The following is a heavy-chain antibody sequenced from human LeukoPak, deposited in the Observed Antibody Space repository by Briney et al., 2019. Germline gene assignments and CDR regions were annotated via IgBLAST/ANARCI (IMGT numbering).Heavy chain of an antibody. CDR2: ISSRSSTI. Sequence: GGSLRLSCAASGFTFRSYEMNWVRQAPGKGLEWISYISSRSSTIYYADSVKGRFTISRDNAKNSLFLQMNSLRDEDTAVYYCARGCSGGSCFGDFDYWGQGTLGTVSS. CDR1: GFTFRSYE. CDR3: ARGCSGGSCFGDFDY. J-gene: IGHJ4*02. D-gene: IGHD2-15*01. V-gene: IGHV3-48*02.